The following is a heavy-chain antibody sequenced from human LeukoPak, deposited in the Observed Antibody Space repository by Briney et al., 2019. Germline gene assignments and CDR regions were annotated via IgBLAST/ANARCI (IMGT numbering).Heavy chain of an antibody. CDR1: GGSISSYY. D-gene: IGHD3-3*01. CDR2: IYYSGST. V-gene: IGHV4-59*08. Sequence: PSETLSLTCTVSGGSISSYYWSWIRQPPGKGLEWNGYIYYSGSTNYNPSLKSRVTISVDTSKNQFSLKLSSVTAADTAVYYCARYPDYDFWSGYDNYYYYGMDVWGQGTTVTVSS. J-gene: IGHJ6*02. CDR3: ARYPDYDFWSGYDNYYYYGMDV.